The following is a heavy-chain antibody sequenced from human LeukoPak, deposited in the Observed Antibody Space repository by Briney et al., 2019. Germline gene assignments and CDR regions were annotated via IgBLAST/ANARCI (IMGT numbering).Heavy chain of an antibody. CDR1: GFTFSSYA. V-gene: IGHV3-30-3*01. D-gene: IGHD3-22*01. CDR3: ARDPVPYYYDSSGYCDY. CDR2: ISYDGSNK. J-gene: IGHJ4*02. Sequence: GGSLRLSCAASGFTFSSYAMPWVRQAPGKGLEWVAVISYDGSNKYYADSVKGRFTISRDNSKNTLYLQMNSLRAEDTAVYYCARDPVPYYYDSSGYCDYWGQGTLVTVSS.